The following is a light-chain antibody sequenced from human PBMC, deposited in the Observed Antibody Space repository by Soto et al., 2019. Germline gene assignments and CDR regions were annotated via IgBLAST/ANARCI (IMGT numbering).Light chain of an antibody. CDR1: SSNIGSNY. Sequence: QSVLTQPPSASGTPGQRVTISCSGSSSNIGSNYVYSYQQLPETAPKLLIYSNNQRPSGVPDRFSGSKSGSSASLAISGLRSEDEADYYCAAWDDSLSGWVFGGGTKVTVL. V-gene: IGLV1-47*02. CDR3: AAWDDSLSGWV. J-gene: IGLJ3*02. CDR2: SNN.